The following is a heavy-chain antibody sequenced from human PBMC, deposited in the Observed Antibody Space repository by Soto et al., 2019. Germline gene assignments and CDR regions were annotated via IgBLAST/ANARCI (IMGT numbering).Heavy chain of an antibody. V-gene: IGHV1-46*01. CDR1: GYTFTSYY. J-gene: IGHJ4*02. D-gene: IGHD6-19*01. CDR3: ARDLGIAVAGTGDYFDY. CDR2: INPSGGST. Sequence: ASVKVSCKASGYTFTSYYMHWVRQAPGQGLEWKGIINPSGGSTSYSLKFQGRVTITRDTSTSSVYMELSSLRSEDTAVYYCARDLGIAVAGTGDYFDYWGQGTLVTVSS.